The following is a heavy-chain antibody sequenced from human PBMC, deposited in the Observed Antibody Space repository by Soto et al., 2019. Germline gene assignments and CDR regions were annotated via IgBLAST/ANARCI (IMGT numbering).Heavy chain of an antibody. J-gene: IGHJ6*02. CDR1: GGTFSSYA. D-gene: IGHD4-17*01. CDR3: ARDDDVTREYYYYGMDV. Sequence: SVKVSCKASGGTFSSYAISWVRQAPGQGLEWMGGIIPIFGTANYAQKFQGRVTITADESTSTAYMELSSLRSEDTAVYYCARDDDVTREYYYYGMDVWGQGTTVTVSS. CDR2: IIPIFGTA. V-gene: IGHV1-69*13.